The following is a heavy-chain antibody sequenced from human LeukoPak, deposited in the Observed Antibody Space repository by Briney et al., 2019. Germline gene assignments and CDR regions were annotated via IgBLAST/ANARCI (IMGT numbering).Heavy chain of an antibody. CDR1: GYTFTSYY. D-gene: IGHD5-18*01. CDR3: ARDRDTTMVTSFDY. Sequence: ASVKVSCKASGYTFTSYYMHWVRQAPGQGLEWMGGIIPIFGTANYAQKFQGRVTITADESTSTAYMELSSLRSEDTAVYYCARDRDTTMVTSFDYWGQGTLVTASS. V-gene: IGHV1-69*13. CDR2: IIPIFGTA. J-gene: IGHJ4*02.